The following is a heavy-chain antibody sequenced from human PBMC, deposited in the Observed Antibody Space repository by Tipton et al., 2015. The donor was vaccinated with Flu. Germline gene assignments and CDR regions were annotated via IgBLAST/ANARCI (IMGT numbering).Heavy chain of an antibody. Sequence: TLSLTCTVSGGSISSYYWSWIRQPPGKGLEWIGYIYYSGSTNYNPSLKSRVTISVDTSKSQFSLKLSSVTAADTAVYYCARVDSSGYYPGHWGQGTLVTVSS. V-gene: IGHV4-59*01. CDR3: ARVDSSGYYPGH. J-gene: IGHJ4*02. D-gene: IGHD3-22*01. CDR2: IYYSGST. CDR1: GGSISSYY.